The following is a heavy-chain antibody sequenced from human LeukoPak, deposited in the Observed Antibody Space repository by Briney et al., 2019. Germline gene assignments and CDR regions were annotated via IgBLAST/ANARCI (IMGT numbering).Heavy chain of an antibody. CDR2: IYPGDSDT. Sequence: GESLKISCKGSGYSFTSYWIGWVRQMPGKGLEWMGIIYPGDSDTRYSPSFQGQVTISADKSISTAYLQWSSLKASDTAMYYCARRAYCYGSGSYEFFLDIWGQGTMVTVSS. CDR1: GYSFTSYW. V-gene: IGHV5-51*01. J-gene: IGHJ3*02. CDR3: ARRAYCYGSGSYEFFLDI. D-gene: IGHD3-10*01.